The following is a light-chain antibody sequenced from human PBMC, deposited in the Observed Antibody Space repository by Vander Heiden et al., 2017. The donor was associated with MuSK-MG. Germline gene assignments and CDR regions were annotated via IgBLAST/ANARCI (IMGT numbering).Light chain of an antibody. Sequence: QSALTQPASVPRSPARSITISCTGTSSDVGGYNYVSWYQQHPVKAPKLMIYDVSNRPSGVSNRFSGSKSGNTASLTISGLQAEDEADYYCSSYTSSSTLEVFGTGTKVTVL. CDR1: SSDVGGYNY. CDR3: SSYTSSSTLEV. J-gene: IGLJ1*01. CDR2: DVS. V-gene: IGLV2-14*03.